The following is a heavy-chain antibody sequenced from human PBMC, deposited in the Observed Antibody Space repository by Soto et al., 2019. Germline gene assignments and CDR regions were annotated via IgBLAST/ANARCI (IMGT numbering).Heavy chain of an antibody. Sequence: SETLSLTCTVSGVSSVSRYSWTWIRQPPGKGLEWIGYIHYGGSPNYNPSLDSRVTISIDTSKNQFSLKLRSVTAADTAVYYCARQTDDSYTFNAFDIWGQGTMVT. CDR1: GVSSVSRYS. V-gene: IGHV4-59*08. J-gene: IGHJ3*02. D-gene: IGHD3-16*01. CDR2: IHYGGSP. CDR3: ARQTDDSYTFNAFDI.